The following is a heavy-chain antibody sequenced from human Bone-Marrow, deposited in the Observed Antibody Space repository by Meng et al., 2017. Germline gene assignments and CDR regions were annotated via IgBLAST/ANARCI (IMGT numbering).Heavy chain of an antibody. V-gene: IGHV1-2*06. CDR3: ARDEDISAAGKLFGDY. CDR1: GSTFAAYW. CDR2: IDPNNDHT. Sequence: VHLVPSGPEGKKPGASVKLSCQPSGSTFAAYWIHWLRQAPGQGLEWMGRIDPNNDHTQYAQNFQGRVTMTSDTSISTVYMELNGLRSDDTAVYYCARDEDISAAGKLFGDYWGQGTLVTVSS. D-gene: IGHD6-13*01. J-gene: IGHJ4*02.